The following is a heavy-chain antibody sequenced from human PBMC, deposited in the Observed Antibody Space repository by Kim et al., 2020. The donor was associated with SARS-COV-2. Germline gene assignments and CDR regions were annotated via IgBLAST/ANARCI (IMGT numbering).Heavy chain of an antibody. V-gene: IGHV3-30*07. Sequence: DSVKVRFTISRDNSKNTLYLQMNRLRAEDTAVYYCARDQVTRGSNGRVDDCAQGTLVTVSS. CDR3: ARDQVTRGSNGRVDD. J-gene: IGHJ4*02. D-gene: IGHD1-26*01.